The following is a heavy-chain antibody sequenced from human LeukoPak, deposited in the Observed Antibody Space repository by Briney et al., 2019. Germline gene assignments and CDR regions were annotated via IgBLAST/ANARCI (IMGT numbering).Heavy chain of an antibody. CDR1: GFTFSSYS. V-gene: IGHV3-21*01. CDR3: ARAPATNEWRCMDY. D-gene: IGHD2-8*02. CDR2: ISSSSSYI. Sequence: GGSLRLSCAASGFTFSSYSMNWVRQAPGKGLEWVSSISSSSSYIYYADSVKGRFTISRDNAKNSLYLQMNSLRAEDTAAYYCARAPATNEWRCMDYWGQGTLVTVSS. J-gene: IGHJ4*02.